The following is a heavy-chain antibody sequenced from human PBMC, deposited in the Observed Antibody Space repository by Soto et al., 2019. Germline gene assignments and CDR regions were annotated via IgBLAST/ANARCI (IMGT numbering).Heavy chain of an antibody. Sequence: SETLSLTCAVSGGSISSSNWWSWVRQPPGKGLEWIGEIYHSGSTNYNPSLKSRVTISVDKSKNQFSLKLSSVTAADTAVYYCARRPMITFGGVIVAPFDYWGQGTLVTVSS. J-gene: IGHJ4*02. CDR1: GGSISSSNW. D-gene: IGHD3-16*02. CDR2: IYHSGST. CDR3: ARRPMITFGGVIVAPFDY. V-gene: IGHV4-4*02.